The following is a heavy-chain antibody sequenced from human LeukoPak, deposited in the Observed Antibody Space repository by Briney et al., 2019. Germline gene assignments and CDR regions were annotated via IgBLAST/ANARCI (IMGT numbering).Heavy chain of an antibody. CDR3: AKPKDGYFDL. Sequence: GGSLRLSYAASGFTFDDYAMHWVRQAPGKGLEWVSGISWNSGSIGYADSVKGRFTISRDNAKNSLYLQMNSLRAEDTALYYCAKPKDGYFDLWGRGTLVTVSS. CDR1: GFTFDDYA. J-gene: IGHJ2*01. V-gene: IGHV3-9*01. CDR2: ISWNSGSI.